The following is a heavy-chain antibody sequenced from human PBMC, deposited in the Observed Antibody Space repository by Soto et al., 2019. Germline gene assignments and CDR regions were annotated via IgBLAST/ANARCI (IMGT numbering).Heavy chain of an antibody. CDR3: ARIRFLEWLPKKAYSMDV. J-gene: IGHJ6*02. Sequence: PSETLSLTCTVSGGSISSGDYYWSWIRQPPGKGLEWIGYIYYSGSTYYNPSLKSRVTISVDTSKNQFSLKLSSVTAADTAVYYCARIRFLEWLPKKAYSMDVWGQGTTVTVSS. V-gene: IGHV4-30-4*01. CDR1: GGSISSGDYY. CDR2: IYYSGST. D-gene: IGHD3-3*01.